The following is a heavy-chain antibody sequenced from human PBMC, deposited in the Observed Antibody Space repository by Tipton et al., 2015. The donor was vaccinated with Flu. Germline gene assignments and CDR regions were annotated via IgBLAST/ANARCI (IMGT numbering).Heavy chain of an antibody. J-gene: IGHJ5*01. D-gene: IGHD2-21*01. CDR2: IIPMFRSA. V-gene: IGHV1-69*01. Sequence: QVQLVQSGAEVKKPASSVKVSCKASGGSIFINYAIGWVRQAPGQGLEWMGGIIPMFRSAKYAQKFQGRLTITADESSSTVYMALSSLRSDDTAIYYCAQAPRIYEDWFDSWGQGTLVTVSS. CDR3: AQAPRIYEDWFDS. CDR1: GGSIFINYA.